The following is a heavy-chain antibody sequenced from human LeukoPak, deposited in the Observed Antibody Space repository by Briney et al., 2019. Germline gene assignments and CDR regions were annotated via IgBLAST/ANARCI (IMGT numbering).Heavy chain of an antibody. J-gene: IGHJ4*02. CDR3: AKGLAVATSYFDY. CDR1: GFTFSSYA. CDR2: ISGSGGST. V-gene: IGHV3-23*01. D-gene: IGHD6-19*01. Sequence: GGSLRLSCAASGFTFSSYAMSWVRQAPGKGLEWVSAISGSGGSTYYADSVKGRFTISRDNSKNTLYLQMNSLKAEDTAVYYCAKGLAVATSYFDYWGQGTLVTVSS.